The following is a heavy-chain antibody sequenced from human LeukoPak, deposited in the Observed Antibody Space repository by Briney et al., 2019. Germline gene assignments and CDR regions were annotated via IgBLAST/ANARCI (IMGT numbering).Heavy chain of an antibody. CDR1: VRSISSYY. J-gene: IGHJ5*02. CDR3: ARRRGYCSSSSCYGFDP. D-gene: IGHD2-2*01. V-gene: IGHV4-4*08. CDR2: ISTSGST. Sequence: PSETLALTCTVSVRSISSYYWSCIRQPPGKGLEWIAYISTSGSTKYNPSLQSRVTISVDTSKNQFALKLTSVTAADTAVYYCARRRGYCSSSSCYGFDPWGQGTLVTVSS.